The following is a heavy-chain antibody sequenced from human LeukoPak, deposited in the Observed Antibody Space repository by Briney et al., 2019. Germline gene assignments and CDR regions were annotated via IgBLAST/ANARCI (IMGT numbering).Heavy chain of an antibody. CDR2: IDWDDDK. Sequence: SGPTLVNPTQTLTLTCTFSGFSLSTSGMRVSWIRQPPGKALEWLARIDWDDDKFYSTSLKTRLTISKDTSKNQVVLTMTKMDPVDTATYYCARTKLDYGDYEYYFDYWGQGTLVTVSS. V-gene: IGHV2-70*04. D-gene: IGHD4-17*01. CDR3: ARTKLDYGDYEYYFDY. CDR1: GFSLSTSGMR. J-gene: IGHJ4*02.